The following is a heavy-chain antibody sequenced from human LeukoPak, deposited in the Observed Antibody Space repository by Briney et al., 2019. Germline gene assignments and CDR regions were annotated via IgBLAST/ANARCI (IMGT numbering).Heavy chain of an antibody. J-gene: IGHJ4*02. V-gene: IGHV1-2*02. CDR2: INPNTGDT. CDR1: GYTLTSYY. CDR3: ARLFNYYDNSGYYQYYFDY. Sequence: GASVKVSCKASGYTLTSYYMHWVRQAPGQGLEWMGWINPNTGDTSFAQKFQGRVTLTRDTSISTAYMELSRLKSDDTVVYYCARLFNYYDNSGYYQYYFDYWGQGTLVTVSS. D-gene: IGHD3-22*01.